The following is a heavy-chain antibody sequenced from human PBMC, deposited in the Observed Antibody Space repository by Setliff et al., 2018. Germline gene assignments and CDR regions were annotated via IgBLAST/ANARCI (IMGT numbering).Heavy chain of an antibody. V-gene: IGHV1-18*01. CDR3: ARDILLVEGVSVTGCWFDP. D-gene: IGHD3-9*01. Sequence: ASVKVSCKASGYTFTTYAINWVRQAPGQGLEWMGWVHGYTGDTNYAQNLQGRVTMTTDTSTSTVYMEIRSLRSDDTAVYYCARDILLVEGVSVTGCWFDPWGQGALVTVSS. J-gene: IGHJ5*02. CDR1: GYTFTTYA. CDR2: VHGYTGDT.